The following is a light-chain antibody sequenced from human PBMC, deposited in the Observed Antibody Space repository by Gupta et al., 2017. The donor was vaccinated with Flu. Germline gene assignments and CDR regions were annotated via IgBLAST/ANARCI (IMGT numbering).Light chain of an antibody. CDR3: QQDCSPPKT. CDR1: QSVRSSY. V-gene: IGKV3-20*01. Sequence: EIVLTHSPGTLSLSPGERATLSCRASQSVRSSYLAWYQQKPGQAPRLLIYGASSRATGIPDRFSGSGSGTDFTLTISRLEPEDFAVYYCQQDCSPPKTFGQGTKVEIK. CDR2: GAS. J-gene: IGKJ1*01.